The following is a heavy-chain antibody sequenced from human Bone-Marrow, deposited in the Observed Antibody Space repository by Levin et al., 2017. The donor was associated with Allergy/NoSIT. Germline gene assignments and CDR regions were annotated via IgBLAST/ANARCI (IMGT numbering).Heavy chain of an antibody. J-gene: IGHJ4*02. V-gene: IGHV1-2*02. CDR2: INPNSGTT. CDR3: ARSEYKNFPFDL. Sequence: GASVKVSCKASGYTFTGHHIQWARQAPGQGLEWMGYINPNSGTTKSSQNFQGRLILTRDTSIATAYMELSGLRFDDTALYFCARSEYKNFPFDLWGQGTLVTVSS. D-gene: IGHD2/OR15-2a*01. CDR1: GYTFTGHH.